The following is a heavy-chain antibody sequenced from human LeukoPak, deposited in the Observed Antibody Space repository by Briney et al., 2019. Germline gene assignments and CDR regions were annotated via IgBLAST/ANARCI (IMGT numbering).Heavy chain of an antibody. CDR1: GYSLSSGSY. CDR2: IYRSGFT. D-gene: IGHD4-17*01. CDR3: AREKTVTIVDY. V-gene: IGHV4-38-2*02. J-gene: IGHJ4*02. Sequence: SETLSLTCGVSGYSLSSGSYWGWIRQPPGKGLEWIGSIYRSGFTYYNPSLKSRLTISVDTSKNQFSLKLSSVTAADTAVYYCAREKTVTIVDYWGQGTLVTVSS.